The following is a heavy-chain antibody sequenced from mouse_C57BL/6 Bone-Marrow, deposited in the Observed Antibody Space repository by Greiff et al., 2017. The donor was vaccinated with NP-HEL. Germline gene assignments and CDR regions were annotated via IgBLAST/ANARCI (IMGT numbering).Heavy chain of an antibody. CDR2: IYPRSGNT. Sequence: QVQLKQSGAELARPGASVKLSCKASGYTFTSYGISWVKQRTGQGLEWIGEIYPRSGNTYYNEKFKGKATLTADKSSSTAYMELRSLTSEDSAVYFCARSKGYSNFAMDYWGQGTSVTVSS. V-gene: IGHV1-81*01. J-gene: IGHJ4*01. D-gene: IGHD2-5*01. CDR3: ARSKGYSNFAMDY. CDR1: GYTFTSYG.